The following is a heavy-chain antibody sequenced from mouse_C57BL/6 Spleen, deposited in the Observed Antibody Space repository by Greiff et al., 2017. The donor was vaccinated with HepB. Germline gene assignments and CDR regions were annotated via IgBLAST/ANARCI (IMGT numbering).Heavy chain of an antibody. CDR3: ARNYQYYYGSSYAMDY. Sequence: VNVVESGPGLVAPSQSLSITCTVSGFSLTSYAISWVRQPPGKGLEWLGVIWTGGGTNYNSALKSRLSISKDNSKSQVFLKMNSLQTDDTARYYCARNYQYYYGSSYAMDYWGQGTSVTVSS. CDR2: IWTGGGT. CDR1: GFSLTSYA. D-gene: IGHD1-1*01. V-gene: IGHV2-9-1*01. J-gene: IGHJ4*01.